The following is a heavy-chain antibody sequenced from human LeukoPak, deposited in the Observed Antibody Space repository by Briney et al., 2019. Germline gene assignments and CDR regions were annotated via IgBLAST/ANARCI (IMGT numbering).Heavy chain of an antibody. CDR3: ARSIMYGDHGEDI. Sequence: TGGSLRLSCAASGFTFSSYAMSWVRQAPGKGLEWVSAISGSGGSTYYADSVKGRFTISRDNAKNTVYLQMDSLRAEDAAIYYCARSIMYGDHGEDIWGQGTVVAVSS. CDR2: ISGSGGST. J-gene: IGHJ3*02. CDR1: GFTFSSYA. D-gene: IGHD4-17*01. V-gene: IGHV3-23*01.